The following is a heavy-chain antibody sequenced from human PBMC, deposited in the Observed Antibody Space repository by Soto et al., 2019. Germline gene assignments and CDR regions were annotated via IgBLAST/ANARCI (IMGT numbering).Heavy chain of an antibody. Sequence: SETLSLTCAVSGGSISSGGYSWNWIRQPPGKALEWMGNIYDNGNTYYNPSLKSRVTISDARSKNQFSQNLTSVTAADTAVYFCARVGGWFDPWGQGTLVTVSS. CDR1: GGSISSGGYS. CDR3: ARVGGWFDP. CDR2: IYDNGNT. D-gene: IGHD3-16*01. J-gene: IGHJ5*02. V-gene: IGHV4-30-2*01.